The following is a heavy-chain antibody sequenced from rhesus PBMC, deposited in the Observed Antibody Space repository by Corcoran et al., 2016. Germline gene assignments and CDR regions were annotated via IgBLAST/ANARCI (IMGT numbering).Heavy chain of an antibody. Sequence: EVQLVETGGGLVQPGGSLKLSCAVSGFTFSSYGMSWFRQARWKGLEWVSVINSGVGSTDYADSVKGRFTISRDNSKNTFSLQMNSLRAEDTAVYYCAKEFSSWPKNYYFDYWGQGVLVTVSS. CDR2: INSGVGST. CDR3: AKEFSSWPKNYYFDY. V-gene: IGHV3S5*01. CDR1: GFTFSSYG. J-gene: IGHJ4*01. D-gene: IGHD6-13*01.